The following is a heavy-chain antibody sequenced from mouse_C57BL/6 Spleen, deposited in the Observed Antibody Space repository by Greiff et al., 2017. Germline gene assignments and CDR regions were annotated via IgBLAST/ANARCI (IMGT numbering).Heavy chain of an antibody. CDR1: GYTFTSYD. Sequence: QVQLQQPGAELVKPGASVKLSCKASGYTFTSYDINWVKQRPGQGLEWIGWIYPRDGSTKYNEKFKGKATLTVDTSSSTAYMELHSLTSEDSAVYFWAREPRGYYGSRNQFDYWGQGTTLTVSS. CDR2: IYPRDGST. CDR3: AREPRGYYGSRNQFDY. D-gene: IGHD1-1*01. J-gene: IGHJ2*01. V-gene: IGHV1-85*01.